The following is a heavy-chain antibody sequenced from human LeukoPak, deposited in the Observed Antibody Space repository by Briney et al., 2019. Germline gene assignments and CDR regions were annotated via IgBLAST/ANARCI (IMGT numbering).Heavy chain of an antibody. D-gene: IGHD3-10*01. Sequence: KPSETLSLTCTVSGGSISSYYWSWIRQPPGKGLEWIGYIYYSGSTNYNPSLKSRVTISVDTSKNQFSLKLSSVTAADTAVYYCARGFDWFDPGGQGTLVTVSS. CDR3: ARGFDWFDP. V-gene: IGHV4-59*01. CDR1: GGSISSYY. CDR2: IYYSGST. J-gene: IGHJ5*02.